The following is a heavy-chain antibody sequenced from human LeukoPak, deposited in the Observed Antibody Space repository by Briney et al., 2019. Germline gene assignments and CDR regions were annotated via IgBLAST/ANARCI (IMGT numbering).Heavy chain of an antibody. Sequence: GRSLRLSCAASRFTFSSYAMHWVRQAPGKGLEYVSAISSNGGSTYYANSVKGRFTISRDNSKNTLYLQMGSLRAEDMAVYYCARGRGWIYDSWGRGTLVIVSS. V-gene: IGHV3-64*01. J-gene: IGHJ5*01. CDR1: RFTFSSYA. CDR2: ISSNGGST. D-gene: IGHD6-19*01. CDR3: ARGRGWIYDS.